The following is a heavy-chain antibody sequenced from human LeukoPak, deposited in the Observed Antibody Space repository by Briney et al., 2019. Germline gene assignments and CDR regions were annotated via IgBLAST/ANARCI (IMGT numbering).Heavy chain of an antibody. J-gene: IGHJ4*02. Sequence: GGSLRLSCAASGFTFSSYWMTWIRQAPGKGLENISYLSDTGSDISYADSVKGRFSISRDNAKNSLYLQMNSLRAEDTAMYYCARGHWGLDYWGQGTLVTVSS. CDR3: ARGHWGLDY. V-gene: IGHV3-11*01. CDR1: GFTFSSYW. D-gene: IGHD7-27*01. CDR2: LSDTGSDI.